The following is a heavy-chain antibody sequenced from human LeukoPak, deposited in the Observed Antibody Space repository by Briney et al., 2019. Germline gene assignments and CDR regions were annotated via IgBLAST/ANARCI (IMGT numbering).Heavy chain of an antibody. J-gene: IGHJ4*02. V-gene: IGHV1-2*02. Sequence: ASVKVSCKASGYTFTGYYIHWVRQAPGQGLELIGWINPNSGGTNYAQKFQGRVTMTRDTSISTAYLELSRLRSEDTAVYYRARGTPMVTIFRYWGQGTLVTVSS. D-gene: IGHD3-3*01. CDR2: INPNSGGT. CDR3: ARGTPMVTIFRY. CDR1: GYTFTGYY.